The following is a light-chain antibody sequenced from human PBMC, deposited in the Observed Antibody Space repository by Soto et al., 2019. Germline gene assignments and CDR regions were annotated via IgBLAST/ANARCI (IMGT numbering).Light chain of an antibody. CDR3: QTWGTGFQV. J-gene: IGLJ1*01. V-gene: IGLV4-69*01. CDR2: VNSDGSH. CDR1: SGRSKYA. Sequence: QPVLTQSPSASASLGASVKLTCTLSSGRSKYAIAWHQQQPEKGPRYLMKVNSDGSHSKGDGIPDRFSGSSSGTERYLTISSRQSEDEADYYCQTWGTGFQVFGTGTKLTVL.